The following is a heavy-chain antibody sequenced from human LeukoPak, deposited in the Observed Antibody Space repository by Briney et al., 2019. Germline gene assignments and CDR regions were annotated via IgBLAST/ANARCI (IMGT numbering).Heavy chain of an antibody. CDR2: ISDYNGNT. CDR3: ARDGAYVDY. D-gene: IGHD2-2*01. CDR1: GGTFSSYV. J-gene: IGHJ4*02. Sequence: GVSLKVSCMAYGGTFSSYVISRERQAPGQGLEWIGCISDYNGNTNYAQTFQGRVTMSTDTSTSTAYMELRNLRSDDTAVYYCARDGAYVDYWGQGTLVTVSS. V-gene: IGHV1-18*01.